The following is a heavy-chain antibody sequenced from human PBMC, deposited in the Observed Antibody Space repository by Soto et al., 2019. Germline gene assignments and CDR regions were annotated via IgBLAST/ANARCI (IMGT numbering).Heavy chain of an antibody. V-gene: IGHV1-69*01. Sequence: QVQLVQSGAEVKKPGSSVKVSCKASGGTFSSYAISWVRQAPGQGLEWMGGIIPIFGTANYAQKFQGRVTSTADESTSTAYMELSSLRSEDAAVYYCARDLPRRPAIYYYYYYGMDVWGQGTTVTVSS. J-gene: IGHJ6*02. CDR2: IIPIFGTA. D-gene: IGHD2-21*02. CDR1: GGTFSSYA. CDR3: ARDLPRRPAIYYYYYYGMDV.